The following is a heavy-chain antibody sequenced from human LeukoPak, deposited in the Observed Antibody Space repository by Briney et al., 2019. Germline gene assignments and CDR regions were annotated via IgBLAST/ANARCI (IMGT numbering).Heavy chain of an antibody. CDR3: ARDFSSTSNWELDY. CDR2: INSNSGGT. J-gene: IGHJ4*02. Sequence: ASVKVSCKASGYTFIDYFIHWVRQAPGQGLEWMGRINSNSGGTEYAQKFQGRVTMTRDTSISTACMELSRLTSDDTAVYYCARDFSSTSNWELDYWGQGTLVTVSS. V-gene: IGHV1-2*06. D-gene: IGHD7-27*01. CDR1: GYTFIDYF.